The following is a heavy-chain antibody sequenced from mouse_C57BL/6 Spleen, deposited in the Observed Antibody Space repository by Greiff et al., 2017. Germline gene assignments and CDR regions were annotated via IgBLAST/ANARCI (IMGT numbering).Heavy chain of an antibody. J-gene: IGHJ4*01. CDR3: ARRYYGSSYAMDY. D-gene: IGHD1-1*01. Sequence: VKLMESGPELVKPGASVKISCKASGYTFTDYYINWVKQRPGQGLEWIGWIFPGSGSTYYNEKFKGKATLTVDKSSSTAYMLLSSLTSEDSAVYFCARRYYGSSYAMDYWGQGTSVTVSS. V-gene: IGHV1-75*01. CDR1: GYTFTDYY. CDR2: IFPGSGST.